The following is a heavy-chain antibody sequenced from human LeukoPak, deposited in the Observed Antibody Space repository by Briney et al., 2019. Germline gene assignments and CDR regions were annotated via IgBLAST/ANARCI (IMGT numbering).Heavy chain of an antibody. V-gene: IGHV3-48*03. Sequence: GGSLRLSCAASGFTFSSYEMNWVRQAPGKGLEWVSYISSSGSTIYYADSVKGRFTISTDNANNSLYLQMNSLRAEDTAVYYCARSLRNAFDIWGQGTMVTVSS. CDR1: GFTFSSYE. CDR3: ARSLRNAFDI. CDR2: ISSSGSTI. D-gene: IGHD3-3*01. J-gene: IGHJ3*02.